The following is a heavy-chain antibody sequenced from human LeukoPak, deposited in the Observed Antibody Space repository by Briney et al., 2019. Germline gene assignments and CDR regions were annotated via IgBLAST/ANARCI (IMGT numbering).Heavy chain of an antibody. Sequence: GGSLRLSCEATGFTFNSYWMSWVRQAPGKGLEWVASVKEDVKEKYYVDSVEGRFTISRDNAKNSLYLQMNSLRAEDTAMYYCARDRSGDGRRGRFDYWGRGALVTVSS. CDR2: VKEDVKEK. J-gene: IGHJ4*02. CDR3: ARDRSGDGRRGRFDY. D-gene: IGHD6-25*01. V-gene: IGHV3-7*03. CDR1: GFTFNSYW.